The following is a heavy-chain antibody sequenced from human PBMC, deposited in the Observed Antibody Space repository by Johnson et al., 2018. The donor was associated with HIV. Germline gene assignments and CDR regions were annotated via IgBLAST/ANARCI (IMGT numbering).Heavy chain of an antibody. V-gene: IGHV3-74*01. CDR3: AKDLGDAVGTTHDAFDI. J-gene: IGHJ3*02. D-gene: IGHD1-26*01. CDR1: GFTFSSFA. CDR2: INGDGSRS. Sequence: VLLVESGGGLVQPGGSLRLSCAASGFTFSSFAMHWVRQAPGKGLVWVSRINGDGSRSTYADSVTGRFTIARDNAKNTLYLEMHSLRAEDTAVYYCAKDLGDAVGTTHDAFDIWGQGTTVTVSS.